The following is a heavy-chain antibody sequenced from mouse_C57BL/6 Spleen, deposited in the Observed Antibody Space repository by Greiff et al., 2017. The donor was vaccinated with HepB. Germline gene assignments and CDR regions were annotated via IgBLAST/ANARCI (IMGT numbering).Heavy chain of an antibody. CDR2: INPSNGGT. J-gene: IGHJ2*01. CDR3: ARGTPRLSYFDY. V-gene: IGHV1-53*01. CDR1: GYTFTSYW. Sequence: QVQLQQPGTELVKPGASVKLSCKASGYTFTSYWMHWVKQRPGQGLEWIGNINPSNGGTNYNEKFKSKATLTVDKSSSTAYMQLSSLTSEDSPVYYCARGTPRLSYFDYWGQGTTLTVSS. D-gene: IGHD6-1*01.